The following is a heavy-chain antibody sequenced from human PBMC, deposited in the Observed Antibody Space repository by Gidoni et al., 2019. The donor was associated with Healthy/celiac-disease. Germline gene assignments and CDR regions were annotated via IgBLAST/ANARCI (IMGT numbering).Heavy chain of an antibody. J-gene: IGHJ3*02. CDR3: AKHVTATMIVVVHDAFDI. CDR1: GFTFSSYA. CDR2: ISGSGGST. D-gene: IGHD3-22*01. V-gene: IGHV3-23*01. Sequence: EVQLLESGGGLVQPGGSLRLSCSASGFTFSSYAMSWVRQAPGKGLEWVSAISGSGGSTYYADSVKGRFTIARDNSKNTLYLQMNSLRAEDTAVYYCAKHVTATMIVVVHDAFDIWGQGTMVTVSS.